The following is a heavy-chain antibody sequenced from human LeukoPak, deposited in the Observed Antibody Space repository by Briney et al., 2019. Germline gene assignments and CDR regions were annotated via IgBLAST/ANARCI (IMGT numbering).Heavy chain of an antibody. CDR3: ARDWAGEQLVLDY. D-gene: IGHD6-6*01. CDR1: GFTFSSYW. CDR2: IKQDGSET. Sequence: GGSLRLSCAASGFTFSSYWMSWVRQAPGKGLEWVANIKQDGSETYYVDSVKGRFTISRDNAKNSLYLQMNSLRAEDTAVYYCARDWAGEQLVLDYWGQGTLVTVSS. V-gene: IGHV3-7*01. J-gene: IGHJ4*02.